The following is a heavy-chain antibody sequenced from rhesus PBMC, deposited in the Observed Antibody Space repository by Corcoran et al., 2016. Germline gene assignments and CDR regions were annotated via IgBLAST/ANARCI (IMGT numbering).Heavy chain of an antibody. CDR3: ARALDAFDF. CDR2: ISGSSGST. V-gene: IGHV4S19*01. Sequence: QVQLQESGPGLVKPSETLSLTCAVPGGSISSSNGWSWIRQPPGKGLGWIGYISGSSGSTYYNPSLKSRVTISKDTSKNQFSLKLSSVTAADTAVYYCARALDAFDFWGQGLRVTVSS. J-gene: IGHJ3*01. CDR1: GGSISSSNG.